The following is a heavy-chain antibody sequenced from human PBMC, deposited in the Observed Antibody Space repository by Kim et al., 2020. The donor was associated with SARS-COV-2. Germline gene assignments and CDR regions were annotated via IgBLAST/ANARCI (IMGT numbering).Heavy chain of an antibody. CDR1: GFTFRSYS. Sequence: GGSLRLSCAASGFTFRSYSINWVRQAPGKGLEWVSSISSSSYIYYAGSVKGRFTISRDNAKNSLYLQMNSLRAEDTAVYYCAGALWFGELTAMDVWGQGTTVTVSS. D-gene: IGHD3-10*01. CDR2: ISSSSYI. J-gene: IGHJ6*02. CDR3: AGALWFGELTAMDV. V-gene: IGHV3-21*04.